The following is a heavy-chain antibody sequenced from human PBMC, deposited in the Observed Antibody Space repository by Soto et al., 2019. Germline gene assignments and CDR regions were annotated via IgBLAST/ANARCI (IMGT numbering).Heavy chain of an antibody. CDR2: IYYSGST. CDR3: ARGTGIYYYYYGMDV. Sequence: SETLSLTCTVSGGSVSSGSYYWSWIRQPPGKGLEWIGYIYYSGSTNYNPSLKSRVTISVDTSKNQFSLKLSSVTAADTAVYYCARGTGIYYYYYGMDVWGQGTTVTVSS. V-gene: IGHV4-61*01. J-gene: IGHJ6*02. CDR1: GGSVSSGSYY.